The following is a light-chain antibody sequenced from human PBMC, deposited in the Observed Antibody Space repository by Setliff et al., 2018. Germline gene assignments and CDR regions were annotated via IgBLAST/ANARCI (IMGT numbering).Light chain of an antibody. CDR2: DFT. Sequence: QSVLTQPASVSGSPGQSITISCTGTYSDVGKYNLVSWYQQHPGKAPKLILYDFTTRPSGVSDRFSGSKSANTASLTISGLQAEDEADCYCCSYAGSSAFVFGGGTKVTVL. V-gene: IGLV2-23*02. CDR3: CSYAGSSAFV. CDR1: YSDVGKYNL. J-gene: IGLJ1*01.